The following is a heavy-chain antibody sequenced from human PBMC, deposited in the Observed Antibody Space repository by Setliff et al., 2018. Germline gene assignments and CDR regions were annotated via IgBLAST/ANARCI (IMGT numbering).Heavy chain of an antibody. D-gene: IGHD2-15*01. CDR3: AKWCSGGSCYDY. CDR1: GFTFSNYR. CDR2: ISSTSDTK. Sequence: GGSLRLSCAASGFTFSNYRMNWVRQAPGKGLEWISHISSTSDTKYYADSVKGRFTISRDNAKNSLYLQMNSLRAEDTGVYYCAKWCSGGSCYDYWGQGTLVTVSS. J-gene: IGHJ4*02. V-gene: IGHV3-48*04.